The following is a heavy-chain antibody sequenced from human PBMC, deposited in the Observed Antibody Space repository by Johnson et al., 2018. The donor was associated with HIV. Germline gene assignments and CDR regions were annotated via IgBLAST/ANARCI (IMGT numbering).Heavy chain of an antibody. J-gene: IGHJ3*02. V-gene: IGHV3-48*04. CDR2: ISSSGSTI. CDR1: GYTFSSYA. CDR3: AREGPSERAGFDI. Sequence: VQLVESGGGVVQPGRSLRLSCAASGYTFSSYAMHWVRQAPGKGLEWVSYISSSGSTIYYADSVKGRFTISRDNAKNSLYLQMNSLRADDTAVYYCAREGPSERAGFDIWGQGTMVTVSS.